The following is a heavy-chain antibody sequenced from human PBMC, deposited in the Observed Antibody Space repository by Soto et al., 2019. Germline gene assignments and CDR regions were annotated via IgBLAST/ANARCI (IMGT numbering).Heavy chain of an antibody. V-gene: IGHV4-59*01. CDR3: ARYVWGSYRQIDY. D-gene: IGHD3-16*02. CDR2: IYYSGST. J-gene: IGHJ4*02. CDR1: GGSISSYY. Sequence: ETLSLTCTVSGGSISSYYWSWIRQPPGKGLEWIGYIYYSGSTNYNPSLKSRVTISVDTSKNQFSLKLSSVTAADTAVYYCARYVWGSYRQIDYWGQGTLVTVSS.